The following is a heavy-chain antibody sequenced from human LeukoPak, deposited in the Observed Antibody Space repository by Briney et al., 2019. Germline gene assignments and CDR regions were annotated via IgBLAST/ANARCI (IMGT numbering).Heavy chain of an antibody. J-gene: IGHJ5*02. V-gene: IGHV3-53*01. CDR2: IYRRDST. D-gene: IGHD4-17*01. CDR3: ARVEVGVRDGDYVYWFDP. CDR1: GFIVSSNY. Sequence: GGSLRLSCAASGFIVSSNYMIWVRQAPGKGLEWVSVIYRRDSTYYADSVKGRFTISRDNSKNTLYLQMNSLRVEDTAMYYCARVEVGVRDGDYVYWFDPWGQGTLVTVSS.